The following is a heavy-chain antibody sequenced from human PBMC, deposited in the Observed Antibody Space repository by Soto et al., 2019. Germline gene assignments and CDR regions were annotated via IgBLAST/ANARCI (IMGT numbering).Heavy chain of an antibody. Sequence: QVHLVESGGGVVQPGTSLRLSCRASGFKFSDYGMDWVRQAPGKGLEWVSRVLYDGSKKYYADSVKGRFTISRDNPRNTLYLQMDSLRAEDTGVYYCVKDLALMGDYWGPGTPVTVSS. V-gene: IGHV3-30*18. CDR2: VLYDGSKK. D-gene: IGHD3-16*01. J-gene: IGHJ4*02. CDR1: GFKFSDYG. CDR3: VKDLALMGDY.